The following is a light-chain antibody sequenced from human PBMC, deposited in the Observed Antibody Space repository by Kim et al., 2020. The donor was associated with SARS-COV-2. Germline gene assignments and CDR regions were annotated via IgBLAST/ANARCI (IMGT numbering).Light chain of an antibody. CDR1: SGSIARNY. CDR3: QSYDNTEWV. V-gene: IGLV6-57*03. CDR2: EHS. Sequence: NFMLTQPLSVSESPGKTVTISCTRSSGSIARNYVQWFQQRPASAPTTVIYEHSHRPSEVPERFSGSIDRSSNTASLTISGLKTEDEADYYCQSYDNTEWVLGGGTKLTVL. J-gene: IGLJ3*02.